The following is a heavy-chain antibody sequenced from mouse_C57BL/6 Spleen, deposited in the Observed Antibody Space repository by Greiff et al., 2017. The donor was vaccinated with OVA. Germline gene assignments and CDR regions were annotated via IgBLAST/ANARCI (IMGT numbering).Heavy chain of an antibody. CDR1: GFSLTSYG. CDR3: ARHRDLLIYAMDY. J-gene: IGHJ4*01. D-gene: IGHD2-1*01. V-gene: IGHV2-6-1*01. CDR2: IWSDGST. Sequence: QVQLQQSGPGLVAPSQSLSITCTVSGFSLTSYGVHWVRQPPGKGLEWLVVIWSDGSTTYNSALKSSLSISKDNSKSQVFLKMNSLQTDDTAMYYCARHRDLLIYAMDYWGQGTSVTVSA.